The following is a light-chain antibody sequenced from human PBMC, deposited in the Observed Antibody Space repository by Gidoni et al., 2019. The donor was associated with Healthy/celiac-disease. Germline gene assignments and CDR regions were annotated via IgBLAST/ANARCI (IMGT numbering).Light chain of an antibody. Sequence: DIQMTQSPSTLSASVGDRVTITCRASQSISSWLAWYQQKPGKAPKLLIYAASSLESGVPSRFSGSGSGTDFTLTISSLQPDDFATYYCQQYNSNRHTFGEGTKLEIK. CDR3: QQYNSNRHT. CDR2: AAS. V-gene: IGKV1-5*01. J-gene: IGKJ2*01. CDR1: QSISSW.